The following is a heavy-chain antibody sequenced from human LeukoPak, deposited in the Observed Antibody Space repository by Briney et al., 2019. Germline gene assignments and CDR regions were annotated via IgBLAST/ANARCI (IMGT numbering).Heavy chain of an antibody. CDR2: INHSGST. J-gene: IGHJ4*02. Sequence: SETLSLTCAVYGGSFSGYYWSWIRQPPGKGLEWIGEINHSGSTNYNPSLKSRVTISVDTSKNQFSLKPSSVTAADTAVYYCARVRRVTGSIFDYWGQGTLVTVSS. V-gene: IGHV4-34*01. CDR1: GGSFSGYY. D-gene: IGHD5-18*01. CDR3: ARVRRVTGSIFDY.